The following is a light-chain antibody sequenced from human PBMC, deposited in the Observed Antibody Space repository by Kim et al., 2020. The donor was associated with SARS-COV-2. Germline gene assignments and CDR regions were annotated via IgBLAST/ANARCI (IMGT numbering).Light chain of an antibody. CDR3: QAWDRSTAV. CDR2: QDT. Sequence: VSPGQTASITCSGDKLGDKYACWYQQKAGQSPVLVIYQDTKRPSGIPERFSGSNPGNTATLTISGTQTMDEADYYCQAWDRSTAVFGGGTKLTVL. V-gene: IGLV3-1*01. CDR1: KLGDKY. J-gene: IGLJ2*01.